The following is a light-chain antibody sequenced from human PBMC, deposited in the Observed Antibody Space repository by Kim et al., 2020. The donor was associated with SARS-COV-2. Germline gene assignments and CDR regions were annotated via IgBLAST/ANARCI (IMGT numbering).Light chain of an antibody. V-gene: IGLV3-19*01. CDR1: SLRSYY. J-gene: IGLJ1*01. CDR2: GKN. Sequence: SSELTQYPAVSVALGQTVRITCQGDSLRSYYASWYQQKPGQAPVLVIYGKNNRPSGIPDRFSGSSSGNTASLTITGAQAEDEADYYCNSRDSSGNHLSVF. CDR3: NSRDSSGNHLSV.